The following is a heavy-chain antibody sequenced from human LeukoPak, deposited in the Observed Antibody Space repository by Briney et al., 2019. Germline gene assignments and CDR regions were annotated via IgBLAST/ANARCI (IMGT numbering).Heavy chain of an antibody. CDR3: ARGPGYGHYFDY. CDR1: GFTFDTYP. Sequence: GGSLRLSCAAAGFTFDTYPMNWVRQAPGRGLEWISYISSNRDTIYYAASVKGRFTISRDNARYSLYLQMSSLRDEDTAVYYCARGPGYGHYFDYWGQGALVTVSS. V-gene: IGHV3-48*02. J-gene: IGHJ4*02. D-gene: IGHD5-12*01. CDR2: ISSNRDTI.